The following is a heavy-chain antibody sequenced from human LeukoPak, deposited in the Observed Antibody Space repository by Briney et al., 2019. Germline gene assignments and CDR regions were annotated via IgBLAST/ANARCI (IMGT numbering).Heavy chain of an antibody. D-gene: IGHD3-22*01. Sequence: PSETLSLTCAVYGGSFSGYYWSWIRQPPGKGLEWIGEINHSGSTNYNPSLKSRVTISVDTSKNQFSLKLSSVTAADTAVYYCARRPLATMIVSYWGQGTLVTVSS. CDR2: INHSGST. CDR3: ARRPLATMIVSY. J-gene: IGHJ4*02. CDR1: GGSFSGYY. V-gene: IGHV4-34*01.